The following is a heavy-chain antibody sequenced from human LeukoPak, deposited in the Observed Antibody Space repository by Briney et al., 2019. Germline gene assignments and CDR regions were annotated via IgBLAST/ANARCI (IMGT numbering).Heavy chain of an antibody. CDR3: ARDYYGSSLPIDP. Sequence: ASVKVSCKASGYTFTGYYIHWVRQAPGQGLEWMGWINPNSGGTNYAQKFQGRVTMTRDTSISTAYMELSRLRSDDTAVYYCARDYYGSSLPIDPWGQGTLVTVSS. J-gene: IGHJ5*02. CDR1: GYTFTGYY. CDR2: INPNSGGT. V-gene: IGHV1-2*02. D-gene: IGHD3-10*01.